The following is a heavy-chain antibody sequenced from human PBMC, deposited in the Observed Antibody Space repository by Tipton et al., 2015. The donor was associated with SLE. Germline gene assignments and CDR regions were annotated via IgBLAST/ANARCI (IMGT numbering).Heavy chain of an antibody. D-gene: IGHD2-8*02. V-gene: IGHV4-38-2*02. CDR2: IYYSGST. Sequence: TLSLTCSVSGYSISSGYYWGWIRQPPGKGLEWIGYIYYSGSTNYNPSLKSRVTISVDTSKNQFSLRLSSVTAADTAVYYCARVGCTGYYFDYWGQGTLVTVSS. CDR3: ARVGCTGYYFDY. J-gene: IGHJ4*02. CDR1: GYSISSGYY.